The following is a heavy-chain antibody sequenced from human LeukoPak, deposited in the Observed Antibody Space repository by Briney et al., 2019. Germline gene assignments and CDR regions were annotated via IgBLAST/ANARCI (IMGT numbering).Heavy chain of an antibody. CDR3: ARVSPRKYYDFWSGYYDKAYYFDY. D-gene: IGHD3-3*01. CDR1: GGSFSGYY. Sequence: SETLSLTCAVYGGSFSGYYWSWIRQPPGKGLEWIGEINHSGSTNYNPSLKSRVTISVDTSKNQLSLKLSSVTAADTAVYYCARVSPRKYYDFWSGYYDKAYYFDYWGQGTLVTVSS. J-gene: IGHJ4*02. V-gene: IGHV4-34*01. CDR2: INHSGST.